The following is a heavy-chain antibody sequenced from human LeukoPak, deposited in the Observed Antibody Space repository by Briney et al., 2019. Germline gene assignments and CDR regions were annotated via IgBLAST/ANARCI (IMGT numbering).Heavy chain of an antibody. V-gene: IGHV3-21*01. CDR1: GFTFSSYS. Sequence: GGSLRLSCAASGFTFSSYSMNWVRQAPGKGLEWVSSISSSSSYIYYADSVKGRFTISRDNAKNSLYLQMNSLRAEDTAVYYCVAGDWGARDSFDLWGRGTMVSVSS. J-gene: IGHJ3*01. CDR2: ISSSSSYI. CDR3: VAGDWGARDSFDL. D-gene: IGHD2-21*02.